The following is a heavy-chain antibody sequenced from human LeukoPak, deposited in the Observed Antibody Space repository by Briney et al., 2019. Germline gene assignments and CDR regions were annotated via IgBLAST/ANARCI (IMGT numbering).Heavy chain of an antibody. CDR2: IYPGDSDT. CDR3: ARHNFDPVSSIVATITIDY. J-gene: IGHJ4*02. CDR1: GCRFTTYW. V-gene: IGHV5-51*01. D-gene: IGHD5-12*01. Sequence: GEALQISFKAAGCRFTTYWIGWGRRMAGKGGEGRGIIYPGDSDTRYSPSFQGQVTISSDKSISTAYLQRRSLKAADTAVYYCARHNFDPVSSIVATITIDYWGQGTLVTVSS.